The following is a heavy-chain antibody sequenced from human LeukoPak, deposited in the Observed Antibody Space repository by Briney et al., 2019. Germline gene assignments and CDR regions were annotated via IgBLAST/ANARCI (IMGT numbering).Heavy chain of an antibody. Sequence: ASVKVSCKASGYTFTNYYIHWVRQAPGQGLEWMGIINPSDGTTIYAEKFKGRVTMTEDTSSDTAFMELSSLRSEDTAVYYCATGDTMAYFDYWGQGTLVTVSS. CDR2: INPSDGTT. CDR1: GYTFTNYY. V-gene: IGHV1-46*01. CDR3: ATGDTMAYFDY. J-gene: IGHJ4*02. D-gene: IGHD5-24*01.